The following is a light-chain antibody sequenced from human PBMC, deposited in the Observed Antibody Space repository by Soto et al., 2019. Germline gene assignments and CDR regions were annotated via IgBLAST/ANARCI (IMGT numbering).Light chain of an antibody. Sequence: QTVVTQEPSFSVSPGGTVTLTCGLSSGSVSTSYYPSWYQQTPGQAPRTLIYSTNSRSSGVPDRFSGSILGNKVALTITGAQADDESDYYCVLYMRSGIWVFGGGTQLTVL. CDR3: VLYMRSGIWV. CDR2: STN. CDR1: SGSVSTSYY. V-gene: IGLV8-61*01. J-gene: IGLJ3*02.